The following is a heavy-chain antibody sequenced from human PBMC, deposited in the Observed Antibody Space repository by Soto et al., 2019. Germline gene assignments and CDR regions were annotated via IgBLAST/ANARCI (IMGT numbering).Heavy chain of an antibody. Sequence: PSETLSLTCTVSGGFISSGGYYWSWIRQHPGRGLEWIGYIYYSGSTYYNPSLKSRVTISVDTSKNQISLKLSSVTAADTAVYYCARTAYGDYELLDYWGQGTLVTVSS. D-gene: IGHD4-17*01. V-gene: IGHV4-31*03. CDR2: IYYSGST. CDR1: GGFISSGGYY. J-gene: IGHJ4*02. CDR3: ARTAYGDYELLDY.